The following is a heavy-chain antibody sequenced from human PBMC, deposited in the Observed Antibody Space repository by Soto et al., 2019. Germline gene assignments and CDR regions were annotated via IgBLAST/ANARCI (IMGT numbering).Heavy chain of an antibody. V-gene: IGHV1-18*01. J-gene: IGHJ4*02. CDR1: GYTFRSYG. Sequence: ASVKVSCKASGYTFRSYGITWVRQAPGQGLEWMGWISGYNGNTNYAPKLLGRVSLTTDTSTSTAYMELRSLRSDDTAVYYCACGRDDAEYSSGWFPHYWGRGTLVTVSS. D-gene: IGHD6-13*01. CDR3: ACGRDDAEYSSGWFPHY. CDR2: ISGYNGNT.